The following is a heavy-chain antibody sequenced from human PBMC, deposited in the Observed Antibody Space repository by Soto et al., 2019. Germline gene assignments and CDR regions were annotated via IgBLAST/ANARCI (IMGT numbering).Heavy chain of an antibody. CDR2: ISAYNGNT. D-gene: IGHD3-10*01. CDR3: ARNAGGAHYYYYYMDV. V-gene: IGHV1-18*01. J-gene: IGHJ6*03. CDR1: GYTFTSYG. Sequence: GASVKVSCKASGYTFTSYGISWVRQAPGQGLEWMGWISAYNGNTNYAQKLKGRVTMTTDTSTSTAYMELRSLRSDDTAVYYFARNAGGAHYYYYYMDVWGKGTTVTVSS.